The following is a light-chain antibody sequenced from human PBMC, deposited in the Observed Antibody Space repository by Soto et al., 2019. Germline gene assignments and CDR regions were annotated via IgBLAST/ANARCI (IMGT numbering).Light chain of an antibody. CDR1: SNDVGAYNY. J-gene: IGLJ1*01. Sequence: QSVLTQPRSVSGSPGQSVIISCTGTSNDVGAYNYVSWYQQHPGKAPKLVIYDVSKRPSGVPARFSGSKSGNTASPTISGLQAEDEADYFCCSYAVRDTFYVFGTGTKVTVL. CDR3: CSYAVRDTFYV. V-gene: IGLV2-11*01. CDR2: DVS.